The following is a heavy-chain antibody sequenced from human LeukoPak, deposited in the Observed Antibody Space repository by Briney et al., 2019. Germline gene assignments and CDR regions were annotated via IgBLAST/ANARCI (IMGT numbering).Heavy chain of an antibody. J-gene: IGHJ3*02. V-gene: IGHV1-2*02. D-gene: IGHD3-3*01. CDR3: ARGLYYDFWSDPGTGSFDI. CDR1: GYTFTGYY. Sequence: GASVKVSCKASGYTFTGYYMHWVRQAPGQGLEWMGWINPNSGGTNYAQKFQGRVTMTRDTSISTAYMELSRLRSDDTAVYYCARGLYYDFWSDPGTGSFDIWGQGTMVTVSS. CDR2: INPNSGGT.